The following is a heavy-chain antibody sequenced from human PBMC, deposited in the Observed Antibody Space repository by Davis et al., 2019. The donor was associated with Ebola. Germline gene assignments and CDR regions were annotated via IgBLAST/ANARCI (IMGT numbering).Heavy chain of an antibody. CDR1: GFIFDDYS. V-gene: IGHV3-9*01. D-gene: IGHD4-17*01. J-gene: IGHJ4*02. CDR3: AGDLGRVTVGN. CDR2: ISWNSASI. Sequence: SLKISCAASGFIFDDYSMHWVRQAPGKGLQWVAGISWNSASIDYADSVKGRFTISRDNAKASLYLQMNSLKTGDTAFYYCAGDLGRVTVGNWGQGTLVTVSS.